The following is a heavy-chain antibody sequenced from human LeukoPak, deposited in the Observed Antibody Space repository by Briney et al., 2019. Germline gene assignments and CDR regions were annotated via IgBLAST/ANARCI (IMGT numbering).Heavy chain of an antibody. CDR2: IYHSGST. V-gene: IGHV4-38-2*02. Sequence: SETLSLTCTVSGYSISSGYCWGWIRQPPGKGLEWIGSIYHSGSTYYHPSLKSRVTISVDTSKNQFSLKVTSVTAADTAVYYCARGGTVTNFGYWGQGTLVTVSS. D-gene: IGHD4-17*01. CDR3: ARGGTVTNFGY. CDR1: GYSISSGYC. J-gene: IGHJ4*02.